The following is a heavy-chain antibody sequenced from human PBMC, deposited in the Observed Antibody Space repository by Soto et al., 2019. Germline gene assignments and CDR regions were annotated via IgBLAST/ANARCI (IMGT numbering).Heavy chain of an antibody. D-gene: IGHD1-26*01. J-gene: IGHJ4*02. CDR1: GGTFSSYS. CDR3: ARDRDGSYSFDY. Sequence: VASVKVSCKASGGTFSSYSISWVRQAPGQGLEWMGGIIPIFGTANYAQKFQGRVTITADESTSTAYMELSSLRSEDTAVYYCARDRDGSYSFDYWGQGTLVTVSS. V-gene: IGHV1-69*13. CDR2: IIPIFGTA.